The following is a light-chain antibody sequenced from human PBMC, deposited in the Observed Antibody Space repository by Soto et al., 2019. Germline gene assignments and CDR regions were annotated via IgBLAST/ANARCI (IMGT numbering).Light chain of an antibody. J-gene: IGLJ7*01. CDR2: DVT. CDR3: GSYSASTYLGV. V-gene: IGLV2-14*03. Sequence: QSALTQPASVSGSLGQSITISCTGTSGDIGSSNYVSWYQHHPGQAPKLIIYDVTDRPPGVSDRFSGSKSGNTASLTISGLQPDDESLYYCGSYSASTYLGVFGGGTQLTVL. CDR1: SGDIGSSNY.